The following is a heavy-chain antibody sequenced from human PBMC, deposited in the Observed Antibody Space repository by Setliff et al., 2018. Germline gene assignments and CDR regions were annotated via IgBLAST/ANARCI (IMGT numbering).Heavy chain of an antibody. J-gene: IGHJ6*03. CDR1: GDTFRSYG. D-gene: IGHD3-22*01. CDR2: TIPMFGST. V-gene: IGHV1-69*05. Sequence: SVKVSCKASGDTFRSYGISWVRQAPGQGLEWMGGTIPMFGSTSYAQKFQGRVTIITDESTTTAYMELSSLGSEDTAVYYCVREGVDSRSSTDYRYYMDVWGKGTTVTVSS. CDR3: VREGVDSRSSTDYRYYMDV.